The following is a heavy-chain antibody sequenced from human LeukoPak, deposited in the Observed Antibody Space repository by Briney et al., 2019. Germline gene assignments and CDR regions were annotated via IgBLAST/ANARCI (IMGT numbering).Heavy chain of an antibody. J-gene: IGHJ4*02. Sequence: PGGSPRLSCAGSGFTFSSYSMNWVRQAPGKGLEWISYISSSGITIDYADSVKGRFTISRDNAKNSLYLQMNSLRAEDTAVYYCGRESVAGNAPSDRWGQGALVTDSS. V-gene: IGHV3-48*04. D-gene: IGHD6-13*01. CDR1: GFTFSSYS. CDR2: ISSSGITI. CDR3: GRESVAGNAPSDR.